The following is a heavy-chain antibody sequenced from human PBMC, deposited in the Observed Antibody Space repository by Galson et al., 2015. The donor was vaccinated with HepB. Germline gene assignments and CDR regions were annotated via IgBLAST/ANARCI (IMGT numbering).Heavy chain of an antibody. D-gene: IGHD6-13*01. CDR2: IKHDGSEK. V-gene: IGHV3-7*01. CDR1: KFIFSSCW. J-gene: IGHJ4*02. Sequence: SLRLSCAASKFIFSSCWMTWVRQAPGRGLECVANIKHDGSEKYCVDSVKGRFTISRDNSKNTLYLQMNSLRAEDTAVYYCARETAGHSDYWGQGTLVTVSS. CDR3: ARETAGHSDY.